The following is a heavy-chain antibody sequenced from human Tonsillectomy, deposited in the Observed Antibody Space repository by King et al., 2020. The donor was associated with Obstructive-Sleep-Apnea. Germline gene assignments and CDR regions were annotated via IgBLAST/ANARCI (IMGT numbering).Heavy chain of an antibody. V-gene: IGHV3-7*03. CDR3: VSIVAGRPGFYFDY. D-gene: IGHD6-6*01. J-gene: IGHJ4*02. CDR2: INEDGSEK. Sequence: VQLVESGGGLVEPGESLRISCAASAFTFVRYWMSWVRQAPGKGLEWVANINEDGSEKHYMDSVEGRFTISRDNVKSSLYLEMNNLRPEDTAVYYCVSIVAGRPGFYFDYWGQGTRVIASS. CDR1: AFTFVRYW.